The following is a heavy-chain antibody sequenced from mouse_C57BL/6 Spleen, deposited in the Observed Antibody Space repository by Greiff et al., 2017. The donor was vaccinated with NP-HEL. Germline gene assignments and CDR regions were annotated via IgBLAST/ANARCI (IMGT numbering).Heavy chain of an antibody. CDR3: ARMGGYGISLLYAMYY. V-gene: IGHV1-55*01. Sequence: QVQLKQPGAELVKPGASVKMSCKASGYTFTSYWITWVKQRPGQGLEWIGDIYPGSGSTNYNEKFKSKATLPVDTSSSTAYMQLSSLTSEYSAVYYGARMGGYGISLLYAMYYWGQGTSVTVSS. CDR2: IYPGSGST. D-gene: IGHD1-1*01. CDR1: GYTFTSYW. J-gene: IGHJ4*01.